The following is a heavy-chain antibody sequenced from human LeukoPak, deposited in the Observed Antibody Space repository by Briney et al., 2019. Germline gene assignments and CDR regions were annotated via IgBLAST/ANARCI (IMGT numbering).Heavy chain of an antibody. CDR3: ARRLYTGAFDI. V-gene: IGHV5-51*01. CDR2: IYPGDSDT. CDR1: GYSFTSYW. J-gene: IGHJ3*02. D-gene: IGHD2-2*02. Sequence: RGGSLQISCQGSGYSFTSYWIGWVRPVPGKGLEWMGIIYPGDSDTRYSPSFQGQVTLSADKSISTAYLQWSSLKASDTAMYYCARRLYTGAFDIWGQGTMVTVSS.